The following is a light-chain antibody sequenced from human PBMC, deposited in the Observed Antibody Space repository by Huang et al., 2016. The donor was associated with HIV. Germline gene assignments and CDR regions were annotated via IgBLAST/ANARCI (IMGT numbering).Light chain of an antibody. J-gene: IGKJ4*01. Sequence: DIVMTQSPDSLSVSLGERATINFKSSQTVLPSYKNMTYLAWYQQKPRQPPKLLIYWASTRASGVPDRFRGSASGTDFTLTISSLQAEDGAVYYCQQYYRTPLTFGRGTKVEIK. CDR1: QTVLPSYKNMTY. CDR3: QQYYRTPLT. V-gene: IGKV4-1*01. CDR2: WAS.